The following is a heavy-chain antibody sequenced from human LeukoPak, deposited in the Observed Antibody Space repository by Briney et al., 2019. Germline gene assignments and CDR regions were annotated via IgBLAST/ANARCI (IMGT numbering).Heavy chain of an antibody. Sequence: ASVKVSCKASGYTFTSYGTSWVRQAPGQGLEWMGWISAYNGNTNYAQKLQGRVTMTTDTSTSTAYMELRSLRSDDTAVYYCARDSEVVAGDAFDIWGQGTMVTVSS. D-gene: IGHD6-19*01. J-gene: IGHJ3*02. CDR2: ISAYNGNT. CDR1: GYTFTSYG. V-gene: IGHV1-18*01. CDR3: ARDSEVVAGDAFDI.